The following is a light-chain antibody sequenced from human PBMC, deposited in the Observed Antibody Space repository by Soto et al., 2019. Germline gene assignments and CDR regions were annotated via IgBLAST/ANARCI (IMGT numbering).Light chain of an antibody. CDR1: QGIRND. CDR2: GAS. J-gene: IGKJ1*01. V-gene: IGKV1-6*01. CDR3: QQYSRLWS. Sequence: TQFPSSLSASVGDRVTITCRPSQGIRNDLGWYQQKPGKAPKLLIYGASSLESGVPPRFSGDGSETEFTLTISSLQRDDFGTYYCQQYSRLWSFGQGTKVEIE.